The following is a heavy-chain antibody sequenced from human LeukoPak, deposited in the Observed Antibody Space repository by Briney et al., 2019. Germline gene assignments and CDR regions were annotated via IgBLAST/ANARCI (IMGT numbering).Heavy chain of an antibody. J-gene: IGHJ4*02. Sequence: GASVKVSCKASGYTFTGNIIHWVRQAPGQGLEWMGWISAYNGNTNYAQKLQGRVTMTTDTSTSTAYMELRSLRSDDTAVYYCARASYCGGDCYSAFDYWGQGTLVTVSS. CDR3: ARASYCGGDCYSAFDY. CDR1: GYTFTGNI. CDR2: ISAYNGNT. D-gene: IGHD2-21*02. V-gene: IGHV1-18*04.